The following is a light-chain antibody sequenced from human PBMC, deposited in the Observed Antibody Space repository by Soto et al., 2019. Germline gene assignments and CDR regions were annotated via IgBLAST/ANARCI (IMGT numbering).Light chain of an antibody. J-gene: IGKJ5*01. CDR3: QQYSSDSRT. CDR1: QSIXSAY. V-gene: IGKV3-20*01. CDR2: NVS. Sequence: EIVLTKSPGALSLSPGERATLDCRASQSIXSAYLAWYRQKPGQAPRIRXVNVSRMATGSPDRLSGSGSGTDFTLSISSLHPDDFATYYCQQYSSDSRTFGQGTRLEIK.